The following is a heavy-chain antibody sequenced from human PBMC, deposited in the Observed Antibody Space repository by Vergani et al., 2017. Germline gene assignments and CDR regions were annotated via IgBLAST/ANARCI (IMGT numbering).Heavy chain of an antibody. J-gene: IGHJ4*02. CDR3: TRRYWYGSGPLYCFDY. CDR1: GFSLSTSGVG. D-gene: IGHD3-10*01. CDR2: IYWNDDK. V-gene: IGHV2-5*01. Sequence: QITLKESGPTLVKPTQTLTLTCSFSGFSLSTSGVGVGWIRQPPGKALEWLALIYWNDDKSHNPSLKSRLTITKDTSKNQVVLTMTNMDPVDTATYYCTRRYWYGSGPLYCFDYWGQGTRVTVSS.